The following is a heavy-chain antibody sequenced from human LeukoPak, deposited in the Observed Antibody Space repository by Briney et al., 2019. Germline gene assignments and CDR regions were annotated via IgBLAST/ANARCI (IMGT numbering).Heavy chain of an antibody. CDR3: GYDMDV. CDR1: GFTFSSYA. J-gene: IGHJ6*02. Sequence: GGSLRLSCAASGFTFSSYAMHWVRKAPGKGLEWVAVISYDGSNKYYADSVKGRFTISRDNAKNSLYLQMSSLRAEDTAIYYCGYDMDVWGQGTTVTVSS. CDR2: ISYDGSNK. V-gene: IGHV3-30*04.